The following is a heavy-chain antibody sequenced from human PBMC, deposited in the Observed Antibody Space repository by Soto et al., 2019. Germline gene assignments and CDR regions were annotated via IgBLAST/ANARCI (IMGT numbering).Heavy chain of an antibody. D-gene: IGHD2-15*01. CDR3: ARYCSGGSCLQDYYYGMDV. Sequence: EVQLVQSGAEVKKPGATVKISCKVSGYTFTDYYMHWVQQAPGKGLEWMGLVDPEDGETIYAEKFQGRVTITRDTSASTAYMELSSLRSEDTAVYYCARYCSGGSCLQDYYYGMDVWGQGTTVTVSS. CDR2: VDPEDGET. CDR1: GYTFTDYY. V-gene: IGHV1-69-2*01. J-gene: IGHJ6*02.